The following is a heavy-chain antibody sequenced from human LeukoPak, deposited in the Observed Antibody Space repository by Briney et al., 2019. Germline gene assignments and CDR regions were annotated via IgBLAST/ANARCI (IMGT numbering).Heavy chain of an antibody. CDR2: ISGSGGST. Sequence: GGSLRLSCAASGFTFSSYAMSWVRQAPGKGLEWVSAISGSGGSTYYADSVKGRFTISRDNSKNTMYLQMNSLRAEDTAVYYCAKPSGSNSIGGNYWGQGTLVTVSS. J-gene: IGHJ4*02. CDR1: GFTFSSYA. CDR3: AKPSGSNSIGGNY. D-gene: IGHD4-23*01. V-gene: IGHV3-23*01.